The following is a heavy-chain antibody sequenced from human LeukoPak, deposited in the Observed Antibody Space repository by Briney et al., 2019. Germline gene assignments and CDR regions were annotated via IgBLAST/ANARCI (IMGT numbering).Heavy chain of an antibody. Sequence: GGSLRLSCAASGFTFSSYGMHWVRQAPGKGLEWVAFIRYDGSNKYYADSVKGRFTISRDNSKNTLYLQMNCLRAEDTAVYYCAKDAMVAAHFDYWGQGTLVTVSS. CDR1: GFTFSSYG. CDR2: IRYDGSNK. V-gene: IGHV3-30*02. J-gene: IGHJ4*02. D-gene: IGHD2-15*01. CDR3: AKDAMVAAHFDY.